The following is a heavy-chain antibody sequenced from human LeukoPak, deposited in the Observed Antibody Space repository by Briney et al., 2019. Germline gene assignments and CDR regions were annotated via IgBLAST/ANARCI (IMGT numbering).Heavy chain of an antibody. J-gene: IGHJ5*02. V-gene: IGHV4-34*01. D-gene: IGHD3-3*01. CDR3: ARAVAYYDFSP. Sequence: PSETLSLTCAVYGGSFSGYYWSWIRQPPGKGLEWIGEINHSGSTNYNPSLKSRVTISVDTCKNQFCLKLSSVTAADTAVYYCARAVAYYDFSPWGQGTLVTVSS. CDR1: GGSFSGYY. CDR2: INHSGST.